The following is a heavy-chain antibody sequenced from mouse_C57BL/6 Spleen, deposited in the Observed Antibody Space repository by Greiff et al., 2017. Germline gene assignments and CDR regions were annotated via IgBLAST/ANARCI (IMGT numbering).Heavy chain of an antibody. D-gene: IGHD2-10*01. CDR1: GYTFTSYW. Sequence: QVQLQQPGAELVMPGASVKLSCKASGYTFTSYWMHWVKQRPGQGLEWIGEIDPSDSDTNYNQKFKGKSTLTVDKSSSTAYMQLSSLTAEDSEVYYCARSSYGDWYFDVWGTGTTVTVSS. J-gene: IGHJ1*03. CDR3: ARSSYGDWYFDV. CDR2: IDPSDSDT. V-gene: IGHV1-69*01.